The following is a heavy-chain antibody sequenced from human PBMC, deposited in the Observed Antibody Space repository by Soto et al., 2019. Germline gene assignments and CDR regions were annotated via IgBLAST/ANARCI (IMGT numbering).Heavy chain of an antibody. CDR2: IWYDGSNK. J-gene: IGHJ4*02. V-gene: IGHV3-33*01. Sequence: GGSLRLSCAASGFTFSSYGMHWVRQAPGKGLEWVAVIWYDGSNKYYADSVKGRFTISRDNSKNTLYLQMNSLRAEDTAVYYCARAGCSGGSCYYYFDYWGQGTLVTVSS. D-gene: IGHD2-15*01. CDR1: GFTFSSYG. CDR3: ARAGCSGGSCYYYFDY.